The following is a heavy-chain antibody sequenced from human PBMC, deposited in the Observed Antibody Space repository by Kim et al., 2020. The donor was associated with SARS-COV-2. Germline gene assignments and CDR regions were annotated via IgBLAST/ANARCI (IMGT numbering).Heavy chain of an antibody. V-gene: IGHV3-23*01. CDR3: AKKLVYYYDSSGYYSPFDY. CDR1: GFTFSSYA. CDR2: ISGSGGST. Sequence: GGSLRLSCAASGFTFSSYAMSWVRQAPGKGLEWVSAISGSGGSTYYADSVKGRFTISRDNSKNTLYLQMNSLRAEDTAVYYCAKKLVYYYDSSGYYSPFDYWGQGTLVTVSS. D-gene: IGHD3-22*01. J-gene: IGHJ4*02.